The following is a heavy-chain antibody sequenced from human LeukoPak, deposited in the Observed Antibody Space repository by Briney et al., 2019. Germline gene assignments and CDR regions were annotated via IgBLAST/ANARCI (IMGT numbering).Heavy chain of an antibody. CDR2: IIPILGIA. D-gene: IGHD3-3*01. CDR3: ARALTGFYYFDY. J-gene: IGHJ4*02. Sequence: SVKVSCKASGGTFSSYAISWVRQAPGQGPEWMGRIIPILGIANYAQKFQGRVTITADKSTSTAYMELSSLRSEDTAVYYCARALTGFYYFDYWGQGTLVTVSS. CDR1: GGTFSSYA. V-gene: IGHV1-69*04.